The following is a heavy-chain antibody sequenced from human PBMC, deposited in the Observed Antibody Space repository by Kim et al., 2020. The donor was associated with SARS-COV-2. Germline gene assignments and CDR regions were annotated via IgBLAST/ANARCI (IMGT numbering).Heavy chain of an antibody. Sequence: KTKYSQKCQGRVTITRDTSATTAYMELRSLASEDTALYYCARYMNPTVYDYWGQGTLVTVSS. CDR3: ARYMNPTVYDY. V-gene: IGHV1-3*01. CDR2: KT. D-gene: IGHD4-4*01. J-gene: IGHJ4*02.